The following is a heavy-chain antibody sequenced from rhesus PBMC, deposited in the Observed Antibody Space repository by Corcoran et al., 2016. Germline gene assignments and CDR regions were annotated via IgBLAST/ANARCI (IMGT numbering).Heavy chain of an antibody. CDR3: ARRHGIAAAVFDY. D-gene: IGHD6-25*01. J-gene: IGHJ4*01. CDR2: IYWDDDK. CDR1: GFPISTRGMG. Sequence: QVTLKESGPALVKPTQTLTLPCPFSGFPISTRGMGVGWIPPPPGKALEWLALIYWDDDKYYSTSLKSRLTISKDTSKNQVVLTMTNMDPVDTATYYCARRHGIAAAVFDYWGQGVLVTVSS. V-gene: IGHV2-174*01.